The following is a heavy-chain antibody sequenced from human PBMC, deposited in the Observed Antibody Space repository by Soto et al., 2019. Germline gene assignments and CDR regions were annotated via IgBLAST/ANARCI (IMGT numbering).Heavy chain of an antibody. J-gene: IGHJ4*02. V-gene: IGHV4-4*02. Sequence: SETLSLTCAVSGVSISSGNWWTWVRQSPQRGLEYIGEIFHDGTANYYPSFEGRVAISVDTSKNQFSLKLTSVTAADTAIYFCARLVYDTRLNYMYFDFWGQGTLVTVSS. CDR2: IFHDGTA. CDR1: GVSISSGNW. D-gene: IGHD3-10*01. CDR3: ARLVYDTRLNYMYFDF.